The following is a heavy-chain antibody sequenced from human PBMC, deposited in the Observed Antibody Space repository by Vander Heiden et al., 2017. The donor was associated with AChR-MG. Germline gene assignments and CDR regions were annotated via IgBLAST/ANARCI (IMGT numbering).Heavy chain of an antibody. J-gene: IGHJ4*02. V-gene: IGHV1-69*06. D-gene: IGHD5-18*01. CDR1: GGTFSSYA. CDR3: ARGMVDTAMVTELFHY. CDR2: IIPRFGTA. Sequence: QVQLVQSGAEVKKPGSSVKVSCKASGGTFSSYAIRWGRQAPGQGGEWMGGIIPRFGTANYEQKLQGRVTITADKSTSTAYRELSSLRSEDTAVYYGARGMVDTAMVTELFHYWGQGTLVTVSS.